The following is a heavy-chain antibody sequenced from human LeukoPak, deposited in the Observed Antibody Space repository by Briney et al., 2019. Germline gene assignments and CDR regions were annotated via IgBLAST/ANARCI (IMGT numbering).Heavy chain of an antibody. Sequence: PSETLSLTRSVYGGSFNGYYWRWIRQPPRKGRDWIGEINHSGSTNYNPSLKSRVTISVDTSKNQFSLKLSSVTAAATDVYYCARQSSGQTDAFDIWGQGTMVTVSS. CDR1: GGSFNGYY. V-gene: IGHV4-34*01. J-gene: IGHJ3*02. CDR2: INHSGST. D-gene: IGHD6-19*01. CDR3: ARQSSGQTDAFDI.